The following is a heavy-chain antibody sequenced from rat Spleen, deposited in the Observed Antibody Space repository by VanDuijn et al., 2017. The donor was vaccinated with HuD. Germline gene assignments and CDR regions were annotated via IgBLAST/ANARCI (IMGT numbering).Heavy chain of an antibody. CDR1: GFTFSNYG. D-gene: IGHD5-1*01. J-gene: IGHJ2*01. V-gene: IGHV5-19*01. Sequence: EVQVVESGGGLVQPGRSLKLSCAASGFTFSNYGMHWIRQAPTKGLEWVASISHSGGNTYYRDSVKGRITISRDNAKTTLYLQMDSLRSEDTATYYCARELGPFDYWGQGVMVTVSS. CDR3: ARELGPFDY. CDR2: ISHSGGNT.